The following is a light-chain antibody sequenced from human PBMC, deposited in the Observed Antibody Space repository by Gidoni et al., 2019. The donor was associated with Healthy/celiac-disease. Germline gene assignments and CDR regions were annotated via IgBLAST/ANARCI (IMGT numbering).Light chain of an antibody. J-gene: IGKJ2*01. CDR1: QSISSY. Sequence: SASVGDRVTITCRASQSISSYLNWYQQKPGKAPKLLIYAASSLQSGVPSRFSGSGSGTDFTLTISSLQPEDFATYYCQQSYSTPQNTFGQGTKLEIK. V-gene: IGKV1-39*01. CDR3: QQSYSTPQNT. CDR2: AAS.